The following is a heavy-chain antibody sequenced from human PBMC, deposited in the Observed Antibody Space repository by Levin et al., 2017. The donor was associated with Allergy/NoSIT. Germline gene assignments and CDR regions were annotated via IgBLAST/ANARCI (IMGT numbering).Heavy chain of an antibody. Sequence: PSETLSLTCAVYGGSFSGYYWSWIRQPPGKGLEWIGEINHSGSTNYNPSLKSRVTISVDTSKNQFSLKLSSVTAADTAVYYCARGKQWLVGTDYFDYWGQGTLVTVSS. CDR3: ARGKQWLVGTDYFDY. CDR2: INHSGST. D-gene: IGHD6-19*01. V-gene: IGHV4-34*01. J-gene: IGHJ4*02. CDR1: GGSFSGYY.